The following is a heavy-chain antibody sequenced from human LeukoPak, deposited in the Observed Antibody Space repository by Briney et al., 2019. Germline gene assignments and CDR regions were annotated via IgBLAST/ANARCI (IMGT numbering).Heavy chain of an antibody. Sequence: ASVKVSCKISEYSLSDLSIHWVREAPGEGLEWMGGFDSENNKMVYSQKFQGRVTMTEDTSADTAYMELTSLRSEDTAAYFCETDRVYRSSGRSWGFFDYWGQGTLVIVSS. V-gene: IGHV1-24*01. CDR3: ETDRVYRSSGRSWGFFDY. CDR2: FDSENNKM. CDR1: EYSLSDLS. D-gene: IGHD6-19*01. J-gene: IGHJ4*02.